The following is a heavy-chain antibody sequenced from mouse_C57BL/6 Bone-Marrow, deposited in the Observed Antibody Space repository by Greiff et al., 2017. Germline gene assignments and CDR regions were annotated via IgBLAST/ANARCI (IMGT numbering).Heavy chain of an antibody. J-gene: IGHJ4*01. V-gene: IGHV1-19*01. CDR2: INPYNGGT. Sequence: EVQLQESGPVLVKPGASVKMSCTASGYTFTDYYMNWVKQSHGKSLEWIGVINPYNGGTSYNQKFKGKATLTVDKSSSTAYMELNSLTSEDSAVYYCARIYYDLVSNYYAMDYWGQGTSGTVSS. D-gene: IGHD2-4*01. CDR3: ARIYYDLVSNYYAMDY. CDR1: GYTFTDYY.